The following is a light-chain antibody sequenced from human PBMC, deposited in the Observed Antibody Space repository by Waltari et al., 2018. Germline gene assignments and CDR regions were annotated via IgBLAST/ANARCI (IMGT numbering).Light chain of an antibody. CDR1: SSDVGNFNL. CDR2: EAT. J-gene: IGLJ3*02. Sequence: QSALTQPASVSGSPGQSITISCTGSSSDVGNFNLVSWYQLHPGKAPKLLIYEATKRPSGISNRVSGSKSGNTASLTISGLQAEDEADYYCCSYAGSSSPRLFGGGTKLSVL. V-gene: IGLV2-23*01. CDR3: CSYAGSSSPRL.